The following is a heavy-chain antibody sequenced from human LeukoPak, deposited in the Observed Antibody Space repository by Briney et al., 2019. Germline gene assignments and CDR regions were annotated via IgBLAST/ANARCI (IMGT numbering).Heavy chain of an antibody. CDR3: ARVIGIAVAGTYRGYYYYYMDV. D-gene: IGHD6-19*01. Sequence: PSETLSLTCAVYGGSFSGYYWSWIRQPPGKGLEWIGEINHSGSTNYNPSLKSRVTISVDTSKNQFSLKLSSVTAADTAVYYCARVIGIAVAGTYRGYYYYYMDVWGKGTTVTVSS. J-gene: IGHJ6*03. CDR2: INHSGST. V-gene: IGHV4-34*01. CDR1: GGSFSGYY.